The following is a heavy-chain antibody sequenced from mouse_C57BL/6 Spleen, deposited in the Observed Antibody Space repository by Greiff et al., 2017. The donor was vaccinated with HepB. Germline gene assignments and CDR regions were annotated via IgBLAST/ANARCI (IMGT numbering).Heavy chain of an antibody. CDR3: ASRGYGSSIFAY. CDR1: GYTFTSYW. V-gene: IGHV1-52*01. CDR2: IDPSDSET. Sequence: QVQLQQSGAELVRPGSSVKLSCKAYGYTFTSYWMHWVKQRPIQGLEWIGNIDPSDSETHYNQKFKDKATLTVDKSSSTAYMQLSSLTSEDSAVYYCASRGYGSSIFAYWGQGTLVTVSA. J-gene: IGHJ3*01. D-gene: IGHD1-1*01.